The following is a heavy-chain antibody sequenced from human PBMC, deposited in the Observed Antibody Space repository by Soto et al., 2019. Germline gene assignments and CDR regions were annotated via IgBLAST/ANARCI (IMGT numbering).Heavy chain of an antibody. CDR3: ATLRGYYYDSSGLNDY. J-gene: IGHJ4*02. CDR2: ISYDGSNK. V-gene: IGHV3-30*03. CDR1: GFTFSSYG. Sequence: GGSLRLSCAASGFTFSSYGMHWVRQAPGKGLEWVAVISYDGSNKYYADSVKGRFTISRDNSKNTLYLQMNSLRAEDTAVYYCATLRGYYYDSSGLNDYWGQGTLVTVSS. D-gene: IGHD3-22*01.